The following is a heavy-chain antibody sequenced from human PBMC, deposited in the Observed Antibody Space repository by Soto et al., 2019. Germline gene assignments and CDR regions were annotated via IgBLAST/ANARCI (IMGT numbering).Heavy chain of an antibody. Sequence: QLLQSGGGLVQPGGSLTLSCAASGFTFGTTDMSWVRQAPGEGLEWVSTIDGSGGITYYADSVKGRFTISRDNSRNTVYLQMNSLRGDDTALYYCVKHSGWFNTWGQGALVTGSS. CDR3: VKHSGWFNT. D-gene: IGHD3-10*01. CDR1: GFTFGTTD. CDR2: IDGSGGIT. J-gene: IGHJ5*02. V-gene: IGHV3-23*01.